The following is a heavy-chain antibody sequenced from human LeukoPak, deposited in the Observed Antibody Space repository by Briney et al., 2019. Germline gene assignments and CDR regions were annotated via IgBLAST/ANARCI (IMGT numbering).Heavy chain of an antibody. D-gene: IGHD2-15*01. CDR3: ARESVVVVAATHLRAFDI. Sequence: PSETLSLTCAVYGGSFSGYYWSWIRQPPGKGLEWIGEINHGGSTNYNPSLKSRVTISVDTSKNQFSLKLSSVTAADTAVYYCARESVVVVAATHLRAFDIWGQGKMVTVSS. J-gene: IGHJ3*02. CDR1: GGSFSGYY. V-gene: IGHV4-34*01. CDR2: INHGGST.